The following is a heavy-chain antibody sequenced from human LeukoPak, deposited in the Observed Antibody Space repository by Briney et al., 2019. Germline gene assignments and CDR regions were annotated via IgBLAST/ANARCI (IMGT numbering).Heavy chain of an antibody. J-gene: IGHJ4*02. D-gene: IGHD1-26*01. V-gene: IGHV3-30*18. CDR2: ISYDGSNK. CDR1: GFTFSSYG. Sequence: GGSLRLSCAASGFTFSSYGMHWVRQAPGKGLEWVAVISYDGSNKYYADSVKGRFTISRDNSKNTLYLQMNSLRAEDTAVYYCAKERVGAPDYWDQGTLVTVSS. CDR3: AKERVGAPDY.